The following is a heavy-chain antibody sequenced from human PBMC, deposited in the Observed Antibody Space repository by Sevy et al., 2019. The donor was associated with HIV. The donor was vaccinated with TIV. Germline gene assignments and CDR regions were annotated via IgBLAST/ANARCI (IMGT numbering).Heavy chain of an antibody. V-gene: IGHV3-23*01. J-gene: IGHJ4*02. CDR2: ISNSGAAT. D-gene: IGHD2-15*01. CDR3: ASVKGNVVIVEATPEDPYCDY. Sequence: GGSLRLSCAASGLAFRNYAMTWVRQTPGKGLEWVSTISNSGAATDYADSVKGRFTISRDNSKDTLYLEMNNLRAEDTAVYFCASVKGNVVIVEATPEDPYCDYWGQGTLVTVSS. CDR1: GLAFRNYA.